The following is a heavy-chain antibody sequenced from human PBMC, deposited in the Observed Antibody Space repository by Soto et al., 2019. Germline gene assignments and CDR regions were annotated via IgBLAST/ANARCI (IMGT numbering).Heavy chain of an antibody. CDR3: ARGYTGYCSGGTCYWFVP. CDR1: GFSFSSYS. Sequence: EVQLVESGGGLVKPGGSLRLSCAASGFSFSSYSMNWVRQAPGKGLEWVSSISSSASHINYADSVKGRFTISRDNAKKSLYLQMNSLRGEDTAVYYCARGYTGYCSGGTCYWFVPWGQGTLVTVSS. J-gene: IGHJ5*02. D-gene: IGHD2-15*01. CDR2: ISSSASHI. V-gene: IGHV3-21*01.